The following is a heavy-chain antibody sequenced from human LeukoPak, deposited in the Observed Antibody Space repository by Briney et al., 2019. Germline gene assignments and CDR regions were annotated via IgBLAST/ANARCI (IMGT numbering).Heavy chain of an antibody. V-gene: IGHV3-23*01. J-gene: IGHJ4*02. CDR3: AKGGSSWSEIDY. D-gene: IGHD6-13*01. CDR2: ISGSGGYT. CDR1: GFTVSSNY. Sequence: GGSLRLSCAASGFTVSSNYMSWVRQAPGKGLEWVSGISGSGGYTYYADSVKGRVTISRDNSKNTLYLQMNSLRAEDTAVYYCAKGGSSWSEIDYWGQGTLVTVSS.